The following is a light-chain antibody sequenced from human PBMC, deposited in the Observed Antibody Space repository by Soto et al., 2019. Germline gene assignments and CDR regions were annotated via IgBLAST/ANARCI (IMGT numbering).Light chain of an antibody. V-gene: IGKV1-39*01. CDR1: QSVSIY. Sequence: DVQMTQSPSSLSASVGDRVTITCRASQSVSIYLNWYQQKPGKAPNLLISAASGLQNGVPSRFRGSGSGTDFTLTISGLQREDFATYYCQQSYSTPPWTFGQGTKVDIK. CDR3: QQSYSTPPWT. J-gene: IGKJ1*01. CDR2: AAS.